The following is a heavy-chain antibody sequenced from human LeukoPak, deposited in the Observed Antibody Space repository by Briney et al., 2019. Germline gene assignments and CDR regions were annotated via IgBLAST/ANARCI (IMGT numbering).Heavy chain of an antibody. Sequence: SETLSLTCAVYGGSFSGYYWSWIRQPPGKGMEWIGEINHSGSTNYNPSLKSRVTISVDTSKNQFSLKLSSVIAADTAVYYCGIAAAGKGTYWFDPWGQGTLVTVYS. CDR1: GGSFSGYY. J-gene: IGHJ5*02. CDR2: INHSGST. V-gene: IGHV4-34*01. D-gene: IGHD6-13*01. CDR3: GIAAAGKGTYWFDP.